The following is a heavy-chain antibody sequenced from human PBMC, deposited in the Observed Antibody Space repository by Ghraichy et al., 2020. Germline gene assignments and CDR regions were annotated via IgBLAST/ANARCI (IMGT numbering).Heavy chain of an antibody. CDR3: ASRYFSGSYYFDY. CDR2: IDPSDSYT. Sequence: GESLNISCKGSGYSFTSYWISWVRQMPGKGLEWMGRIDPSDSYTNYSPSFQGHVTISADKSISTAYLQWSSLKASDTAMYYCASRYFSGSYYFDYWGQGTLVTVSS. J-gene: IGHJ4*02. V-gene: IGHV5-10-1*01. CDR1: GYSFTSYW. D-gene: IGHD1-26*01.